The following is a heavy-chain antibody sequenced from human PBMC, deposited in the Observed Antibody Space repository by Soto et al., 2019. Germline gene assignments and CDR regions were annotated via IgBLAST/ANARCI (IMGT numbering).Heavy chain of an antibody. J-gene: IGHJ4*02. Sequence: EVQLLESGGGLVQPGGSLRLSCAASGFTFSSYAMSWVRQAPGKGLEWVSAISGSGGSTYYADSVKGRFTISRDNSMNTLYLQMNSLKAEDTAVYYCAKDFVLLWFGSPKPAVFDYWGQGTLVTVSS. CDR1: GFTFSSYA. D-gene: IGHD3-10*01. CDR2: ISGSGGST. CDR3: AKDFVLLWFGSPKPAVFDY. V-gene: IGHV3-23*01.